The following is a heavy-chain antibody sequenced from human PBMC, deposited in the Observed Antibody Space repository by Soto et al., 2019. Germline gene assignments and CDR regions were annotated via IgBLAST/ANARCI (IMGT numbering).Heavy chain of an antibody. CDR1: GFTFSSYA. CDR3: AKPRGDYDYYGMDV. CDR2: ISGSGGST. V-gene: IGHV3-23*01. J-gene: IGHJ6*02. Sequence: GGSLRLSCAASGFTFSSYAMSWVRQAPGKGLEWVSAISGSGGSTYYADSVKGRFTISRDNSKNTLYLQMNSLRAEDPAVYYCAKPRGDYDYYGMDVWGQGTTVTVSS.